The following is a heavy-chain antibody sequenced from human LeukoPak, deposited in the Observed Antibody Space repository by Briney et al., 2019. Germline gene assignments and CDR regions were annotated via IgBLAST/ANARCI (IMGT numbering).Heavy chain of an antibody. CDR3: AREGYDFWSGFRYWYFDL. CDR2: IYTSGST. D-gene: IGHD3-3*01. V-gene: IGHV4-4*07. Sequence: PSETLSLTCTVSGGSISSYYWSWLRQPAGKGLEWIGRIYTSGSTNYNPSLKSRVTMSVDTSKNQFSLKLSSVTAADTAVYYCAREGYDFWSGFRYWYFDLWGRGTLVTVSS. CDR1: GGSISSYY. J-gene: IGHJ2*01.